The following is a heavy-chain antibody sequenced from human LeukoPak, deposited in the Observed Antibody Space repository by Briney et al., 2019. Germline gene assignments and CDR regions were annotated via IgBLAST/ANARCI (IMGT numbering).Heavy chain of an antibody. CDR1: GFTFTNYA. CDR2: ISNTGTDT. V-gene: IGHV3-23*01. Sequence: GGSLRLSCVASGFTFTNYAMSWIRQAPGKGLEWVSTISNTGTDTYYADSVQGRFTISRDNSENTLYLQVNNLRAEDTAIYYCAKVPYSDYGSGRPPFMDVWGQGTTVAVSS. CDR3: AKVPYSDYGSGRPPFMDV. D-gene: IGHD3-10*01. J-gene: IGHJ6*02.